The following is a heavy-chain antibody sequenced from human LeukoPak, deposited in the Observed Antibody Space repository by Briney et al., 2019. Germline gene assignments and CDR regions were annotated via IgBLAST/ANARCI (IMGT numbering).Heavy chain of an antibody. V-gene: IGHV3-7*01. CDR3: ARDLLWVGIDTHLVRDAFDI. CDR1: GFTFSSYW. Sequence: GGSLRLSCAASGFTFSSYWMSWVRQAPGKGLEWVANIKQDGSEKYYVDSVKGRFTISRDNAKNSLYLQMNSLRAEDTAVYYCARDLLWVGIDTHLVRDAFDIWGQGTMVTVSS. CDR2: IKQDGSEK. D-gene: IGHD3-10*01. J-gene: IGHJ3*02.